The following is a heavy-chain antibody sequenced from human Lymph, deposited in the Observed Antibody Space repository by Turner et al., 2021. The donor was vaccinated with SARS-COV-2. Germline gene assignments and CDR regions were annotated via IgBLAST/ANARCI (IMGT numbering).Heavy chain of an antibody. Sequence: QVQLVESGGGVVQPGRSLRPSCAASGFTFSSYAMHWVRQAPGKGLEWVALISYDGSNKYYADSVKGRFTISRDNSKNTLYLQMNSLRAEDTAVYYCAKDGGGYSSTWGQGTLVTVSS. CDR3: AKDGGGYSST. V-gene: IGHV3-30*18. CDR1: GFTFSSYA. D-gene: IGHD6-13*01. J-gene: IGHJ5*02. CDR2: ISYDGSNK.